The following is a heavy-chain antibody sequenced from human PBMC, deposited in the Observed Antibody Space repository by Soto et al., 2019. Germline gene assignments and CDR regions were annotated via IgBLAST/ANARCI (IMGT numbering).Heavy chain of an antibody. D-gene: IGHD3-10*01. CDR2: INYSGST. Sequence: SETLSLTCTVSGGSINSNYWSWIRQPPGKGLEWIGYINYSGSTNYNPSLKSRVTISVDTSKNQFSLNLSSVTAAETAVYYCARVWGGAFDFWGQGTMVTVSS. CDR1: GGSINSNY. CDR3: ARVWGGAFDF. J-gene: IGHJ3*01. V-gene: IGHV4-59*01.